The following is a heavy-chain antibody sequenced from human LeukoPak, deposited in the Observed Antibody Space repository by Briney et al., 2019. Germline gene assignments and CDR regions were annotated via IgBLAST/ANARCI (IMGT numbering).Heavy chain of an antibody. CDR3: AKDRLDYYGSALDY. J-gene: IGHJ4*02. CDR1: GFTFSSYG. D-gene: IGHD3-10*01. CDR2: ISASRGTT. Sequence: PGGSLRLSCAASGFTFSSYGMSWVRQAPGKGLEWVSAISASRGTTYYADSVKGRFTISRDNSKNTLYLQMNSLRAEDTALYYCAKDRLDYYGSALDYWGQGTLVTVSS. V-gene: IGHV3-23*01.